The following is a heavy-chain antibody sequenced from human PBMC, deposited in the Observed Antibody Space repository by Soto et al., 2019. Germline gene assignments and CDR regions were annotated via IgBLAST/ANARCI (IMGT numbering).Heavy chain of an antibody. CDR1: GGTFSSYA. Sequence: GASVKVSCKASGGTFSSYAISWVRQAPGQGLEWMGGIIPIFGTANYAQKFQGRVTITADESTSTAYMELSSLRSEDTAVYYCARKYYYDSSGYPYFDYWGQGTRVTVSS. J-gene: IGHJ4*02. D-gene: IGHD3-22*01. CDR3: ARKYYYDSSGYPYFDY. V-gene: IGHV1-69*13. CDR2: IIPIFGTA.